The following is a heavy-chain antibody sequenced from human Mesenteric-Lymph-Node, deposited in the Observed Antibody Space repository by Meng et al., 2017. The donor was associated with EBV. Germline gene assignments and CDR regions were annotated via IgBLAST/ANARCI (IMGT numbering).Heavy chain of an antibody. V-gene: IGHV1-69*15. CDR1: RSTFSASA. Sequence: VQSVAGMKKPGSSGKVSCKTSRSTFSASAISWVRQAPGQGLEWMRIYTPLLDKTNYAQVFRGRGTISADSSTSTTYLEFSSLKSENTAMYYCATYHSDSSGPMDYWGQATLVTVSS. CDR3: ATYHSDSSGPMDY. D-gene: IGHD3-22*01. J-gene: IGHJ4*01. CDR2: YTPLLDKT.